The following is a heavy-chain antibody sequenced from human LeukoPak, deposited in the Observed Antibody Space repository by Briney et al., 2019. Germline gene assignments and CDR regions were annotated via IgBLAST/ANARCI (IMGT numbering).Heavy chain of an antibody. D-gene: IGHD1-14*01. CDR3: ARGPTPDLDYYYYYGMDV. Sequence: GESLKISCKGSGYSFTSYWIGWVRPLPGKGLEWMGIIYPGDSDTRYSPSFQGQVTISADKSISTAYLQWSSLKASDTAMYYCARGPTPDLDYYYYYGMDVWGQGTTVTVSS. V-gene: IGHV5-51*01. J-gene: IGHJ6*02. CDR2: IYPGDSDT. CDR1: GYSFTSYW.